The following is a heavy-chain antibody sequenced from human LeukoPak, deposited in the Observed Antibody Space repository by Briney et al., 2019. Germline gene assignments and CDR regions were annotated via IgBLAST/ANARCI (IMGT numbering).Heavy chain of an antibody. V-gene: IGHV1-2*06. CDR2: INPNSGGT. J-gene: IGHJ4*02. D-gene: IGHD1-26*01. CDR1: GYTFTGYY. CDR3: ASEPRVVGATIDY. Sequence: ASVKVSCKASGYTFTGYYMHWVRQAPGQGLEWMGRINPNSGGTNYAQKFQGRVTMTRDTSIGTAYIELSRLGSDDTAVYYCASEPRVVGATIDYWGQGTLVTVSS.